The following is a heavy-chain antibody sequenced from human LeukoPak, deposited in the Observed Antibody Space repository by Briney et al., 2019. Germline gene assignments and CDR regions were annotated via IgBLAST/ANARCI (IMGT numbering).Heavy chain of an antibody. CDR1: GFTFTSYT. Sequence: GGSLRLSCAASGFTFTSYTFHWFRQAPGKGLDWVSVISHDGSNTYNADSVKGRFTFSRDNSKNTLYLQMNSLRAEDTAVYYCARDVDYGGRLDNWGQGTLVTVSS. J-gene: IGHJ4*02. V-gene: IGHV3-30-3*01. D-gene: IGHD4-23*01. CDR3: ARDVDYGGRLDN. CDR2: ISHDGSNT.